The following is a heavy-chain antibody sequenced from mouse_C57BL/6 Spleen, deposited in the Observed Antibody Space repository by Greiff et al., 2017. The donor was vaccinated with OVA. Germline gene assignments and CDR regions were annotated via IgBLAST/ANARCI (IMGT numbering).Heavy chain of an antibody. D-gene: IGHD2-10*01. V-gene: IGHV1-82*01. CDR2: IYPGDGDT. CDR3: ATYRAHYYAMDY. Sequence: QVQLQQSGPELVKPGASVKISCKASGYAFSSSWMNWVKQRPGKGLEWIGRIYPGDGDTNYNGKFKGKATLTADKSSSTAYMQLSSLTSEDSAVYFCATYRAHYYAMDYWGQGTSVTVSS. J-gene: IGHJ4*01. CDR1: GYAFSSSW.